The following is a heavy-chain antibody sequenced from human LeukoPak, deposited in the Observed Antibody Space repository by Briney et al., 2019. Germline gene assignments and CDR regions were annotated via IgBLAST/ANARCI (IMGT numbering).Heavy chain of an antibody. J-gene: IGHJ4*02. V-gene: IGHV4-30-4*08. Sequence: SETLSLTCTVSGGSINTGDYYSSWIRQHPGKGLKWIGYIHYSGSTNYNPSLKSRVTISVDTSKKQFSLKLSSVTAADTAVYYCVTYYFDSSGPKKNYWGQGTLVTVSS. CDR2: IHYSGST. CDR3: VTYYFDSSGPKKNY. D-gene: IGHD3-22*01. CDR1: GGSINTGDYY.